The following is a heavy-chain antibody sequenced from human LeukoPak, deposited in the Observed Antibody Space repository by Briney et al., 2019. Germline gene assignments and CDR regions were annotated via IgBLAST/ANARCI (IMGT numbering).Heavy chain of an antibody. J-gene: IGHJ4*02. CDR2: ISSLSHYI. Sequence: GGSLRLSCAASGFTFSNYSMNWARQAPGKGLEWVSSISSLSHYIYYADSVKGRFTISRDNAKNSLYLQMNSLRAEDTAVYYCARGAERTGYNYWGQGILVTVSS. V-gene: IGHV3-21*01. CDR1: GFTFSNYS. D-gene: IGHD3-9*01. CDR3: ARGAERTGYNY.